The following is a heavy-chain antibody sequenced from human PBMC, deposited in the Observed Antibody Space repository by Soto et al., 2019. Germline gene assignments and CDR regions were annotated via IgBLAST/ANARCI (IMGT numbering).Heavy chain of an antibody. CDR3: AKDRSSSTIDAFDI. J-gene: IGHJ3*02. V-gene: IGHV3-23*01. Sequence: GGSLRLSCAASGLTFSSYAMNWVRQAPGNGLECVSAISGSGGRTYYGDSVKGRFTISRDNSKNTLYLQMNSLRAEDTAVYYCAKDRSSSTIDAFDIWGQGTMVTVSS. CDR2: ISGSGGRT. CDR1: GLTFSSYA. D-gene: IGHD2-2*01.